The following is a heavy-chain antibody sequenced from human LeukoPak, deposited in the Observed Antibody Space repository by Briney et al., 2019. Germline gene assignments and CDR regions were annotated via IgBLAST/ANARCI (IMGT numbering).Heavy chain of an antibody. CDR3: ARGVRWELPEGDAFDI. D-gene: IGHD1-26*01. J-gene: IGHJ3*02. V-gene: IGHV3-30*03. Sequence: GGSLRLSCAASGFTFSSYGMHWVRQAPGKGLEWVAVISYDGSNKYYADSVKGRFTISRDNSKNSLYLQMNSLRAEDTAVYYCARGVRWELPEGDAFDIWGQGTMVTVSS. CDR2: ISYDGSNK. CDR1: GFTFSSYG.